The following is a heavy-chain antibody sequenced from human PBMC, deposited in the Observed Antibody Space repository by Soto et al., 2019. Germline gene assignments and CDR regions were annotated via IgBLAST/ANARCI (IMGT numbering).Heavy chain of an antibody. V-gene: IGHV1-18*01. CDR2: IRAYNGNT. CDR1: CFTFTRNG. Sequence: GASVKVSCKASCFTFTRNGFSWVRQAPGQGPEWMGWIRAYNGNTNYAQKLQGRVTMTTDTSTSTAYMELRSLRSDDTAVYYCARDLPTMDVWGQGTTVTVSS. J-gene: IGHJ6*02. CDR3: ARDLPTMDV.